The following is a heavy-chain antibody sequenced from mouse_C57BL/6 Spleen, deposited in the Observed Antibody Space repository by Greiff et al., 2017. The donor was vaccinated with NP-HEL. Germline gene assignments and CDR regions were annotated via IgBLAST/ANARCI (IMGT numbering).Heavy chain of an antibody. CDR1: GFNIKDDY. CDR3: TSLQLGGYFDY. D-gene: IGHD4-1*02. V-gene: IGHV14-4*01. J-gene: IGHJ2*01. Sequence: EVQLQQSGAELVRPGASVKLSCTASGFNIKDDYMHWVKQRPEQGLEWIGWIDPENGDTEYASKFQGKATITADTSSNTAYLQLSSLTSEDTAVYYCTSLQLGGYFDYWGQGTTLTVSS. CDR2: IDPENGDT.